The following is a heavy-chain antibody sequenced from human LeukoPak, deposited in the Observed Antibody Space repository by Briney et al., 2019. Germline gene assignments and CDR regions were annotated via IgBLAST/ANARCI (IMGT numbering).Heavy chain of an antibody. CDR1: GGSFSGYH. CDR3: ASRWLRQGDY. CDR2: INHSGST. J-gene: IGHJ4*01. V-gene: IGHV4-34*01. D-gene: IGHD5-12*01. Sequence: SETLSLTCAVYGGSFSGYHWSWIRQPPGKGLEWIGEINHSGSTNYNPSLKSRVTISVDTSKNQFSLKLSSVTAADTAVYYCASRWLRQGDYWGQGTLVTVSS.